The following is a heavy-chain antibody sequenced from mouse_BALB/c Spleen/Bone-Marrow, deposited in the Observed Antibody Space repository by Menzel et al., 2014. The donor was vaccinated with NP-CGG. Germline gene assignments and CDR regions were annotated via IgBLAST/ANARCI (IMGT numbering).Heavy chain of an antibody. CDR3: AXXXXXXXXDX. CDR1: GYAFSYSW. Sequence: QVQLKESGPELVKPGASVKISCKASGYAFSYSWMNWVKQRPGQGLEWIGRXYPGDGDTYYNGKFKGRATLTADKSSSTAYMQLSSLTPVDSAVYFCAXXXXXXXXDXWGQGSSVTXSS. V-gene: IGHV1-82*01. J-gene: IGHJ4*01. CDR2: XYPGDGDT.